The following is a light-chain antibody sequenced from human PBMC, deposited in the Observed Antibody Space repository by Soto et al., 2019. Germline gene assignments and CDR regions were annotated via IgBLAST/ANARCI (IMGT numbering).Light chain of an antibody. CDR1: SSNIGGNS. CDR2: DDN. Sequence: QSVLTQPPSVSAAPGQKVTISCSGSSSNIGGNSVSWYQQLPGTAPKLLIYDDNKRPSGIPDRFSGSKSGTSATLSITGFQTGDEADYYCGSWDSSLSAYVFGTGTKVTVL. CDR3: GSWDSSLSAYV. J-gene: IGLJ1*01. V-gene: IGLV1-51*01.